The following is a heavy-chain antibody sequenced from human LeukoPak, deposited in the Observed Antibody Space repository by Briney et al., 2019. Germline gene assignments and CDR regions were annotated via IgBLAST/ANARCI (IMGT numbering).Heavy chain of an antibody. V-gene: IGHV7-4-1*02. Sequence: GASVKVSCKASGYTFTSYAMNWVRQAPGQGLEWMGWINTNTGNPTYAQGFTGRFVFSLDTYVSTAYLQISSLKAEDTAVYYWARGGSGSLDTDFDYWGQGTLVTVSS. CDR1: GYTFTSYA. D-gene: IGHD1-26*01. CDR2: INTNTGNP. CDR3: ARGGSGSLDTDFDY. J-gene: IGHJ4*02.